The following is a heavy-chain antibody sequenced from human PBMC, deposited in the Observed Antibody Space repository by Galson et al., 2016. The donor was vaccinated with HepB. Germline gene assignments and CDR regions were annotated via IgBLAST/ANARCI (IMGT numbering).Heavy chain of an antibody. CDR2: TNTDGSST. D-gene: IGHD2-2*01. CDR3: ASTRYPYSMDV. V-gene: IGHV3-74*01. J-gene: IGHJ6*02. CDR1: GFTFNRPY. Sequence: SLRLSCAASGFTFNRPYMHWVRQAPGKGLVWVSVTNTDGSSTTYADAVKGRFTTSSDNAKKTLYLQMNSLRAEDTAVYYCASTRYPYSMDVWGQGTTVTVSS.